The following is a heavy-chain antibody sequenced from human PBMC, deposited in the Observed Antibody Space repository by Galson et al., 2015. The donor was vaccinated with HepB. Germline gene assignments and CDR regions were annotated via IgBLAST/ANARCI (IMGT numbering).Heavy chain of an antibody. J-gene: IGHJ4*02. CDR1: GFTFSSHW. Sequence: LRLSCAASGFTFSSHWMSWVRQVPGKGLEWVANIKQDGSEQYYVDSVKGRFTISRDNDKNSLYLQMNSLRAEDTAVYYCARAPGRGRFDYWGQGILVTVSS. CDR2: IKQDGSEQ. D-gene: IGHD3-10*01. CDR3: ARAPGRGRFDY. V-gene: IGHV3-7*03.